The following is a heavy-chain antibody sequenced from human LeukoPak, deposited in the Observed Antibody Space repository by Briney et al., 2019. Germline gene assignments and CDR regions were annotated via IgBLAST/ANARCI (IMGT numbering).Heavy chain of an antibody. CDR3: ARDHDAVGTTIDL. V-gene: IGHV3-74*01. D-gene: IGHD4-11*01. Sequence: AGSLRLSCAASGFTFSRYWMHWVRQVPGEGLEWVSRIKSDGSATWYADSVKGRFTISRDNARNTLSLQMNSLRAEDTALYYCARDHDAVGTTIDLWGQGALVTVSS. J-gene: IGHJ4*02. CDR2: IKSDGSAT. CDR1: GFTFSRYW.